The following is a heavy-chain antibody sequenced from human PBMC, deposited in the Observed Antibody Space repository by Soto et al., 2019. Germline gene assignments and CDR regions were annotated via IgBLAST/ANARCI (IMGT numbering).Heavy chain of an antibody. CDR2: IYYSGST. CDR1: GGSISSSSYY. Sequence: SETLSLTCIVSGGSISSSSYYWGWIRQPPGKGLEWIGYIYYSGSTNYNPSLKSRVTISVDTSKNQFSLKLSSVTAADTAVYYCARIESGRYDFWSGYSGPTDYYYMDVWGKGTTVTVSS. D-gene: IGHD3-3*01. V-gene: IGHV4-61*05. J-gene: IGHJ6*03. CDR3: ARIESGRYDFWSGYSGPTDYYYMDV.